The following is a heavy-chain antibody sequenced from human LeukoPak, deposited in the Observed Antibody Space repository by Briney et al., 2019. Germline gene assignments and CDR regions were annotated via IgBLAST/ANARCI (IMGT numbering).Heavy chain of an antibody. D-gene: IGHD2/OR15-2a*01. CDR3: AKMKGHPLPKYFMDV. Sequence: GGSLRLSCAASGFTFSSYAMSWVRQAPGKGLEWGSAISGSGGSTYYADSVKGRFTISRDNSKNTLYLEMNSLRAEDTAIYYCAKMKGHPLPKYFMDVWGQGTTVTVSS. V-gene: IGHV3-23*01. CDR2: ISGSGGST. CDR1: GFTFSSYA. J-gene: IGHJ6*01.